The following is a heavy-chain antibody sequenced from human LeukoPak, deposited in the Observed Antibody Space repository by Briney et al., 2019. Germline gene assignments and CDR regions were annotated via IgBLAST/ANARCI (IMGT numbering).Heavy chain of an antibody. CDR2: IYYSGST. D-gene: IGHD3-9*01. CDR3: VRGFDRETYYFDY. J-gene: IGHJ4*02. V-gene: IGHV4-61*01. Sequence: SETLSLTCTVSGGSVSSGSYYWSWIRQPPGKGLEWIGYIYYSGSTNYNPSLKSRVTISVDTSKNQFSLKLSSVTAADTAVYYCVRGFDRETYYFDYWGQGNLVTASS. CDR1: GGSVSSGSYY.